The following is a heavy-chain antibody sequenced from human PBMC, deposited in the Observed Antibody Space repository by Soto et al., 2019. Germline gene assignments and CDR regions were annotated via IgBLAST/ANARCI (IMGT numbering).Heavy chain of an antibody. V-gene: IGHV1-18*04. CDR3: AIDYGDRPEYFKH. Sequence: QVQLVQSGPDLKRPGASMKVSCKASGYTFTSYGISWGRQAPGQGLEWMAWISPLKGRTQYSQKAQGRITLSTDTSSNTAYMEMTTLRVDDTAVYYCAIDYGDRPEYFKHWGQGTLVTLS. J-gene: IGHJ1*01. CDR2: ISPLKGRT. D-gene: IGHD4-17*01. CDR1: GYTFTSYG.